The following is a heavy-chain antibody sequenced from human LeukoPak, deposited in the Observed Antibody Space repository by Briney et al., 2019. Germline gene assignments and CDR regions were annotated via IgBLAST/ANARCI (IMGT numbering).Heavy chain of an antibody. Sequence: GGSLRLSCAASGCTFSDAWMSWVRQAPGKGLEWVGRIKSKTDGATTDYAAPVKGRFTISRDDSKNTLYLQMNSLKTEDTAVYYCTTAGIPVAGPYFDYWGQGILVTVSS. CDR3: TTAGIPVAGPYFDY. V-gene: IGHV3-15*01. D-gene: IGHD6-19*01. CDR1: GCTFSDAW. J-gene: IGHJ4*02. CDR2: IKSKTDGATT.